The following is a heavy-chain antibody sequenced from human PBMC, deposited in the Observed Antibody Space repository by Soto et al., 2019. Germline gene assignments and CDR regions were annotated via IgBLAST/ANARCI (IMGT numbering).Heavy chain of an antibody. D-gene: IGHD3-9*01. V-gene: IGHV3-30*18. J-gene: IGHJ6*02. CDR1: GFTFSSYG. CDR3: AKDSFRGILTGYLPHQNYDGIDV. CDR2: ISYDGSNK. Sequence: GGSLRLSCAASGFTFSSYGMHWVRQAPGKGMEWVAVISYDGSNKYYADSVKGRFTISRDNSKNTLYLQMNSLRAEDTAVYYCAKDSFRGILTGYLPHQNYDGIDVWGQGTTVTVSS.